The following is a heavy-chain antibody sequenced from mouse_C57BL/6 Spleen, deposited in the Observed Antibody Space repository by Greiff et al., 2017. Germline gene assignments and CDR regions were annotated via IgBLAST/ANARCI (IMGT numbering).Heavy chain of an antibody. CDR2: IWSDGST. CDR3: ARGPDGYYYFDY. J-gene: IGHJ2*01. V-gene: IGHV2-6*03. D-gene: IGHD2-3*01. Sequence: QVQLKQSGPGLVAPSQSLSITCTVSGFSLASYGVHWVRQPPGKGLEWLVVIWSDGSTTYNSALKSRLSISKDNSKSQVFLKMNSLQTDDTAMYYCARGPDGYYYFDYWGQGTTLTVSS. CDR1: GFSLASYG.